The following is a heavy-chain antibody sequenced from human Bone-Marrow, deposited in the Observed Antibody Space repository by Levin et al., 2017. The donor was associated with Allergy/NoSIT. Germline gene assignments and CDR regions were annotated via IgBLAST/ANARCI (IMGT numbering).Heavy chain of an antibody. V-gene: IGHV4-59*08. CDR3: ARHRYFFGSGSYFHGLDV. J-gene: IGHJ6*02. CDR1: GGSISSYY. D-gene: IGHD3-10*01. CDR2: FQNSVNT. Sequence: ETLSLTCTVSGGSISSYYWSWIRQPPGKGMEWVGYFQNSVNTNYNPSLEGRVTISVDTSNNQLSLNLNSVTAADTAVYYCARHRYFFGSGSYFHGLDVWGQGTTVTVSS.